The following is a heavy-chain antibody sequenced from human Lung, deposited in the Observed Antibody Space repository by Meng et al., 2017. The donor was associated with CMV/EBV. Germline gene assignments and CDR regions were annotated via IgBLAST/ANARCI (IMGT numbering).Heavy chain of an antibody. V-gene: IGHV4-59*01. D-gene: IGHD4/OR15-4a*01. CDR3: ARGHYGDSSDYFDF. J-gene: IGHJ4*02. CDR1: GGSISHYC. CDR2: IYYNRGT. Sequence: LSCTVSGGSISHYCWNWIRQPPGKGLEWIGYIYYNRGTNYNPSLKGRVTISLETSKNQFSLKLSSVTAADTAVYYCARGHYGDSSDYFDFWGQGTXVTVSS.